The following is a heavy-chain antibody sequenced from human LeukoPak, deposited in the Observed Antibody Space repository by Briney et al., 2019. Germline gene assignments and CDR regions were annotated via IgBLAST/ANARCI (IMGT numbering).Heavy chain of an antibody. J-gene: IGHJ4*02. CDR2: IYHSGST. D-gene: IGHD3-10*01. CDR1: GYSISSGYY. V-gene: IGHV4-38-2*02. Sequence: SETLSLTCTVSGYSISSGYYWGWIRQPPGKGLEWIGSIYHSGSTYYNPSLKSRVTISVDTSKNQFSLKLSSVTAADTAVYYCARVEYGSGSPRLWGQGTLVTVSS. CDR3: ARVEYGSGSPRL.